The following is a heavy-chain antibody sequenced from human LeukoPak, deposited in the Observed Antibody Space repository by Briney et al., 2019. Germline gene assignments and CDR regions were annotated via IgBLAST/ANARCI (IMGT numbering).Heavy chain of an antibody. CDR2: INHSGST. J-gene: IGHJ5*02. D-gene: IGHD3-3*01. CDR3: ARKRGEYYDFWSGYLKARWFDP. Sequence: KPSETLSLTCAVYGGSFSGYYWSWIRQPPGKGLELIGEINHSGSTNYNPSLKSRVPISVDTSKNQFSLKLSSVTAADTAVYYCARKRGEYYDFWSGYLKARWFDPWGQGTLVTVSS. V-gene: IGHV4-34*01. CDR1: GGSFSGYY.